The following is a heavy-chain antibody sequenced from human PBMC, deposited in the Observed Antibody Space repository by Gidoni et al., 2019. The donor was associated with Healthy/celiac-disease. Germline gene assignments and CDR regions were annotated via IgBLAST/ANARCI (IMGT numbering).Heavy chain of an antibody. CDR3: ARDPDCSGGSCYTTYGMDV. V-gene: IGHV1-69*01. CDR2: IIPIFGTA. Sequence: QVQLVQSGAEVKKPGSSVTVSCKASGGTFSSYAISWVRQAPGQGLEWMGGIIPIFGTANYAQKFQGRVTITADESTSTAYMELSSLRSEDTAVYYCARDPDCSGGSCYTTYGMDVWGQGTTVTVSS. J-gene: IGHJ6*02. CDR1: GGTFSSYA. D-gene: IGHD2-15*01.